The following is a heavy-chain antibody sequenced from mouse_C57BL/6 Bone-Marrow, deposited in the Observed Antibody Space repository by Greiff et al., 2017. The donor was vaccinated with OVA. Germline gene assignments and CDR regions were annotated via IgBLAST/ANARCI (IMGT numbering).Heavy chain of an antibody. J-gene: IGHJ4*01. CDR2: ITSDGGST. Sequence: DVKLVESGGGLVQPGESLKLSCESNEYEFPSHDMSWVRKTPEKRLELVAAITSDGGSTYYPDTMERRFIISRDNTKKTLYLQMSSLRSEDTALYYCARRVYYGNLYYAMDYWGQGTSVTVSS. V-gene: IGHV5-2*03. CDR3: ARRVYYGNLYYAMDY. D-gene: IGHD2-1*01. CDR1: EYEFPSHD.